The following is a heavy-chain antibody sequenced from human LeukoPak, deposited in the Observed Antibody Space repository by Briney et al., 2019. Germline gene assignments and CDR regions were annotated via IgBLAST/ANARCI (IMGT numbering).Heavy chain of an antibody. CDR3: ARRGTQPFPCFDY. V-gene: IGHV3-7*01. Sequence: GGSLRLSCVGSGFSVSNDWMSWVRQAPGKGLEWVASIRQDGGEKHYVDSVKGRFTISRDNVENLVYLQMSSLRAEDTAVYYCARRGTQPFPCFDYWGQGTLVTVSS. CDR1: GFSVSNDW. CDR2: IRQDGGEK. J-gene: IGHJ4*02. D-gene: IGHD1-1*01.